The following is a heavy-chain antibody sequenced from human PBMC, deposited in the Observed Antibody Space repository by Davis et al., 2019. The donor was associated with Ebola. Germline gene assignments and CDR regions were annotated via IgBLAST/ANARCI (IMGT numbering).Heavy chain of an antibody. CDR1: GYTFTGYY. D-gene: IGHD4-17*01. CDR3: ARDQTTVTIGHYYYYYGMDV. CDR2: INPNSGGT. J-gene: IGHJ6*02. Sequence: AASVKVSCKASGYTFTGYYMHWVRQAPGQGLEWMGRINPNSGGTNYAQKFQGRVTMTRDTSISTAYMELSRLRSDDTAVYYCARDQTTVTIGHYYYYYGMDVWGQGTTVTVSS. V-gene: IGHV1-2*06.